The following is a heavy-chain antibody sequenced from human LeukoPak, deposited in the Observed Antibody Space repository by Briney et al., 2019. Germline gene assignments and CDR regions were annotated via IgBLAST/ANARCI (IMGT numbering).Heavy chain of an antibody. Sequence: PSGTLSLTCTASGGSISSSSYYWGWIRQPPGKGLEWIGSIYYSGNTYYKPSLKSRVTISVDTSKNQFSLKLSSVTAADTAVYYCARSVTTATFDIWGQGTMVTVSS. V-gene: IGHV4-39*01. D-gene: IGHD4-17*01. CDR2: IYYSGNT. J-gene: IGHJ3*02. CDR3: ARSVTTATFDI. CDR1: GGSISSSSYY.